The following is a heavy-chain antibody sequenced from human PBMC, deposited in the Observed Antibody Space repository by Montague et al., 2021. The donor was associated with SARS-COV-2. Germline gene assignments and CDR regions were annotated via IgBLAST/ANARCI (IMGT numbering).Heavy chain of an antibody. V-gene: IGHV4-61*02. CDR3: TTDTDWRGIKY. J-gene: IGHJ4*02. Sequence: TLSLTCTVSGGAMNSVSDFWGWIRQPSGKGLEWIGRVRPGGRTNYNPSLGSRVTVSLDTSKSQFSLKLSPVTAADSAVYYCTTDTDWRGIKYWGLGTLVTVSS. D-gene: IGHD3/OR15-3a*01. CDR2: VRPGGRT. CDR1: GGAMNSVSDF.